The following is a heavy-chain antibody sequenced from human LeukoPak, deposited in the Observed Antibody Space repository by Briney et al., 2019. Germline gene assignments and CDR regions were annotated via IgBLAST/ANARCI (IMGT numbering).Heavy chain of an antibody. CDR1: GGSISSYY. CDR3: ASSCSSTSCPIGSAFDI. V-gene: IGHV4-59*08. CDR2: IYYSGST. J-gene: IGHJ3*02. Sequence: KPSETLSLTCTVSGGSISSYYWSWLRQPPGKGLEWIGYIYYSGSTNYNPSLKSRVTISVDTSKNQFSLKLSSVTAADTAVYYCASSCSSTSCPIGSAFDIWGQGTMVTVSS. D-gene: IGHD2-2*01.